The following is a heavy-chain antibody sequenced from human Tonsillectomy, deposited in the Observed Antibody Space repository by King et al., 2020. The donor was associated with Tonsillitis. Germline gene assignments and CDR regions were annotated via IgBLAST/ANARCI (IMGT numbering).Heavy chain of an antibody. J-gene: IGHJ6*02. V-gene: IGHV4-39*07. D-gene: IGHD3-9*01. CDR2: IYYSGNT. CDR1: GGSISSSSYY. Sequence: QLQESGPGLVKPSETLSLTCTVSGGSISSSSYYWGWIRQPPGKGLEWIGSIYYSGNTYYNPSLKSRVTISVDTSKNQFSLKLSSVTAADTAVYYCARQYYDILTGYYISREVPHQDYYYYGMDVWGQGTTVTVSS. CDR3: ARQYYDILTGYYISREVPHQDYYYYGMDV.